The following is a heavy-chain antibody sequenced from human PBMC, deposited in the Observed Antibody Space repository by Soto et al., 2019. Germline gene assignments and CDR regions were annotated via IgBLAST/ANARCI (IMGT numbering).Heavy chain of an antibody. CDR3: ARALSSAADFDY. J-gene: IGHJ4*02. CDR1: GFTFSDYY. CDR2: ISSSSSYT. Sequence: NPGGSVRLSCAASGFTFSDYYMSWIRQAPGKGLEWVSYISSSSSYTNYADSVKGRFTISRDNAKNSLYLQMNSLRAEDTAVYYCARALSSAADFDYWGQGTLVTVSS. D-gene: IGHD2-15*01. V-gene: IGHV3-11*06.